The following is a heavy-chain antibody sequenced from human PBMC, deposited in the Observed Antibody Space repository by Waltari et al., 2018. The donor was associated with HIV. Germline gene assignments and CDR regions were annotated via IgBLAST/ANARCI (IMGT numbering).Heavy chain of an antibody. J-gene: IGHJ3*01. D-gene: IGHD3-10*01. CDR2: IYSGGST. CDR1: GFTVSNNF. Sequence: EVQLVDSGGGLVQPGGSLRLSCAASGFTVSNNFMSWVRQAPGNGLGWVSVIYSGGSTYYADAVKGRFTISRDNSKNTLYLQMNSLRVEDTAVYYCAREEAVTARGGIDVWGQGTMVTVSS. CDR3: AREEAVTARGGIDV. V-gene: IGHV3-66*01.